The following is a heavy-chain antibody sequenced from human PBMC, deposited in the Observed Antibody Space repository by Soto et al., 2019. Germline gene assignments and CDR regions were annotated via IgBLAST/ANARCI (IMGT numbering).Heavy chain of an antibody. CDR3: AREVGSAATGTWIDY. V-gene: IGHV4-31*03. Sequence: SETLSLTCTVSGGSISSGGYYWGWIRQHPGKGLEWIGYIYYSGSTYYSPSLKSRVTISVDTSKNQFSLKLSSVTAADTAVYYCAREVGSAATGTWIDYWGQGTLVTVSS. D-gene: IGHD6-13*01. CDR2: IYYSGST. J-gene: IGHJ4*02. CDR1: GGSISSGGYY.